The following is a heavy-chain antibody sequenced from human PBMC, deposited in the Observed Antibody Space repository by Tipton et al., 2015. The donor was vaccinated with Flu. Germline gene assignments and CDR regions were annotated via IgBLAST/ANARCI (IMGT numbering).Heavy chain of an antibody. D-gene: IGHD2-15*01. J-gene: IGHJ5*02. V-gene: IGHV4-39*01. CDR2: IYYSGST. CDR1: GGSISSTSYF. Sequence: TLSLTCTVSGGSISSTSYFWGWIRQPPGKGLEWIGYIYYSGSTYYNPSLRSRLTMSVDTSKNQFSLKLSSVTAADAAVYYCARRTGYYEPWGQGTLVTVSS. CDR3: ARRTGYYEP.